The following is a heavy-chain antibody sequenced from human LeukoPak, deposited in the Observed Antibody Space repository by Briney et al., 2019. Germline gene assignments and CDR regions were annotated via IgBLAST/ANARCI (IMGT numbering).Heavy chain of an antibody. V-gene: IGHV3-30-3*01. Sequence: SCKASGYTFTSYAMHWVRQAPGKGLEWVAVISYDGSNKYYADSVKGRFTISRDNSKNTLYLQMNSLRAEDTAVYYCARGNGDSSFYAHTFDYWGQGTLVTVSS. J-gene: IGHJ4*02. CDR2: ISYDGSNK. CDR3: ARGNGDSSFYAHTFDY. CDR1: GYTFTSYA. D-gene: IGHD3-22*01.